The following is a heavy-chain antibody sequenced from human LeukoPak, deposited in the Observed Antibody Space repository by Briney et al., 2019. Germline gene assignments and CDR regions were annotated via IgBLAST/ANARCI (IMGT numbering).Heavy chain of an antibody. CDR2: ISSSSSYI. V-gene: IGHV3-21*01. Sequence: GGSLRLSCAASGFTFSSYSMNWVRQAPGKGLEWVSSISSSSSYIYYADSVKGRFTISRDNAKNTLYLQMNSLRDEDTAVYYCARGGAVAGHFDYWGQGTLVTVSS. CDR3: ARGGAVAGHFDY. J-gene: IGHJ4*02. CDR1: GFTFSSYS. D-gene: IGHD6-19*01.